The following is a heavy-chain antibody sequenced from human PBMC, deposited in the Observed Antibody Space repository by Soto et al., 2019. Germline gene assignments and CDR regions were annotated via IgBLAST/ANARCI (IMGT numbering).Heavy chain of an antibody. CDR2: VIPMSGSS. J-gene: IGHJ6*02. CDR3: ARGRPRSGPPFYYYGLDV. D-gene: IGHD1-26*01. V-gene: IGHV1-69*06. CDR1: GGTFSTYV. Sequence: QVQLVQSGAKVKKPGSSVKVSFKASGGTFSTYVISWVRQAPGQGLEWMGRVIPMSGSSNYAQKFQGRVTITADKDTSIAYMEVRSLRSEDTAVYYCARGRPRSGPPFYYYGLDVWGQGTTVIVSS.